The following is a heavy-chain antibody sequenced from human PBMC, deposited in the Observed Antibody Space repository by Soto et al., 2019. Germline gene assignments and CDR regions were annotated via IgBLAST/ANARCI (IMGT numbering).Heavy chain of an antibody. J-gene: IGHJ6*03. D-gene: IGHD3-3*01. CDR2: IYSGGST. Sequence: GGSLRLSCAASGFTVSSNYMSWVRQAPGKGLEWVSVIYSGGSTYYADSVKGRFTISRDNSKNTLYLQMNSLRAEDTAVYYCASRTPYYDFWSGPGSYYYYYMDVWGKGTTVTVSS. CDR1: GFTVSSNY. CDR3: ASRTPYYDFWSGPGSYYYYYMDV. V-gene: IGHV3-66*01.